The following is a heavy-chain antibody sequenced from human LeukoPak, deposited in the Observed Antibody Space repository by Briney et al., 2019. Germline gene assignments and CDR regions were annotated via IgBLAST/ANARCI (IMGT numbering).Heavy chain of an antibody. V-gene: IGHV4-34*01. CDR1: GGSFSSYY. D-gene: IGHD4-11*01. CDR3: VRALDRPSMTTAFDY. CDR2: INHSGNT. J-gene: IGHJ4*02. Sequence: SETLSLTCAVYGGSFSSYYWTWIRQPPGRGLEWIGEINHSGNTNYNPSLKSRVTMSVDTSKNQFSLKLNSVTAADAAVYHCVRALDRPSMTTAFDYWGQGTLVTVSS.